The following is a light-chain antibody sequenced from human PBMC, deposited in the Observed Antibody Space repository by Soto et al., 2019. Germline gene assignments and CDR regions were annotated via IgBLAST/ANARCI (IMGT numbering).Light chain of an antibody. Sequence: VLTQAPGTLTLSPGDRATLSCRASHSMSNSNLAWYQHKPGQAPRLLIYGASNRATGIPDRFSGSGSGTDFILTINRLEPEDFAVYYCQEFASNFGGGTKVDIK. CDR2: GAS. CDR1: HSMSNSN. CDR3: QEFASN. J-gene: IGKJ4*01. V-gene: IGKV3-20*01.